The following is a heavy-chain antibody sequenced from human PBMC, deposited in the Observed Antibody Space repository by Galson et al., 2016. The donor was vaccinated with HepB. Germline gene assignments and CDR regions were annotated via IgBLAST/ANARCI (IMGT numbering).Heavy chain of an antibody. CDR1: GYTFNTYN. J-gene: IGHJ4*02. D-gene: IGHD1-14*01. V-gene: IGHV1-46*02. CDR2: IKPSGGNP. Sequence: SVKVSCKASGYTFNTYNMHWVRQAPGQGLEWMGIIKPSGGNPIYAQKFQDRTTTTRDTSTSTAYKELISLRSEATAVYYCARDLDHSFYFDYWGQGTLLTVSS. CDR3: ARDLDHSFYFDY.